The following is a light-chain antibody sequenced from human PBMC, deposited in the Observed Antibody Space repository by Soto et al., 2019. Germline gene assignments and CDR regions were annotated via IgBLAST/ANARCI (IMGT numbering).Light chain of an antibody. CDR1: QDISYF. CDR2: GAS. CDR3: QQLISFPFT. Sequence: DIQLTQSPSFLSASVGDRVTITCRASQDISYFLAWYQQKPGKAPKLLIHGASTLQRGVPSRFSGNGSGSGFTLTISSLQPEDYATYYCQQLISFPFTFGPGTKVDIK. V-gene: IGKV1-9*01. J-gene: IGKJ3*01.